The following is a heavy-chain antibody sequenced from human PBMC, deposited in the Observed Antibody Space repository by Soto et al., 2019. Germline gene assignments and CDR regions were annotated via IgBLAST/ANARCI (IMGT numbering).Heavy chain of an antibody. D-gene: IGHD3-16*01. J-gene: IGHJ4*02. CDR1: GFTFSTYW. CDR2: INQDGSER. CDR3: VCGGNFFVY. V-gene: IGHV3-7*01. Sequence: EVQLVESGGGLVQPGGSLRLPCAASGFTFSTYWMTWVRQPPGKGLEWVASINQDGSERYYVDSVRGRFTISRDNPKNSLYLQMNSLRAEDTAVYYCVCGGNFFVYWGQGTLVTVSP.